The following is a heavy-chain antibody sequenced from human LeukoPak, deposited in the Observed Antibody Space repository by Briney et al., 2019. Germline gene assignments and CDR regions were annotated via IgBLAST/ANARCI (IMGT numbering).Heavy chain of an antibody. CDR1: GGSISSYS. J-gene: IGHJ4*02. V-gene: IGHV4-59*08. D-gene: IGHD3-22*01. CDR2: IYYSGST. CDR3: ASSRGNYYDSRATIDY. Sequence: SETLSLTCTVSGGSISSYSWSWLRQPPGKGLEWIGYIYYSGSTNHNPSLKSRVNMSVDTSKNQFSLNLTSVTAADTAVYYCASSRGNYYDSRATIDYWGQGTLVTVSS.